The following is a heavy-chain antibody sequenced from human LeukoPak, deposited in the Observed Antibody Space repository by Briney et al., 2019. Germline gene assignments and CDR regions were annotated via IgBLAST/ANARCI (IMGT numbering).Heavy chain of an antibody. J-gene: IGHJ4*02. CDR3: ASHHYGSGSYYNVGTFDY. V-gene: IGHV4-59*08. CDR2: IYYSGST. CDR1: GGSFSGYY. D-gene: IGHD3-10*01. Sequence: SETLSLTCAVYGGSFSGYYWSWIRQPPGKGLEWIGYIYYSGSTNYNPSLKSRVTISVDTSKNQFSLKLSSVTAADTAVYYCASHHYGSGSYYNVGTFDYWGQGTLVTVSS.